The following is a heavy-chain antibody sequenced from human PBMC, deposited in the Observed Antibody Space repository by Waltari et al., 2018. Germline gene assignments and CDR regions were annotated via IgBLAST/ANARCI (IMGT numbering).Heavy chain of an antibody. D-gene: IGHD3-22*01. CDR1: GGSISSSSYY. V-gene: IGHV4-39*07. J-gene: IGHJ5*02. Sequence: QLQLQESGPGLVKPSETLSLTCTVSGGSISSSSYYWGWIRQPPGKGLEWIGSIYYSGSTYYNPSLKSRVTISVDTSKNQFSLKLSSVTAADTAVYYCARGAYDSSGYYPYNWFDPWGQGTLVTVSS. CDR3: ARGAYDSSGYYPYNWFDP. CDR2: IYYSGST.